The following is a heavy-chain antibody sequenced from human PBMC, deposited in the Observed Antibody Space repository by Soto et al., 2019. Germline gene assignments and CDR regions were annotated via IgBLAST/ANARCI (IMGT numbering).Heavy chain of an antibody. D-gene: IGHD2-21*02. J-gene: IGHJ4*02. CDR3: AXSLGAYCGGDCYWPLDY. CDR2: IIPIFGTA. V-gene: IGHV1-69*13. Sequence: SVKVSCKASGGTFSSYAISWVRQAPGQGLEWMGGIIPIFGTANYAQKFQGRVTITADESTSTAYMELSSLRSEDTAVYYCAXSLGAYCGGDCYWPLDYWGQGTLVTVSS. CDR1: GGTFSSYA.